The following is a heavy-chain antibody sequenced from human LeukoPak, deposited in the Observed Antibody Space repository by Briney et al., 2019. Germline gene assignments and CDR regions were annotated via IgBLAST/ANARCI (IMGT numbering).Heavy chain of an antibody. J-gene: IGHJ4*02. D-gene: IGHD3-22*01. Sequence: GRSLRLSCAASGFTFSSYAMHWVRQAPGKGLEGVALIWYDGSNKYYADSVKGRFTISRDNSENTLYLQMNSLRAEDTAVYYCAKDPYDSSGYTFDYWGQGTLVTVSS. CDR1: GFTFSSYA. V-gene: IGHV3-33*06. CDR2: IWYDGSNK. CDR3: AKDPYDSSGYTFDY.